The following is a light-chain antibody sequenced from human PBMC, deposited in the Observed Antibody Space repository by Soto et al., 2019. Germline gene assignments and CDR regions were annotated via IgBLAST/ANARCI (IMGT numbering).Light chain of an antibody. Sequence: DIQLTQSPSTLSASVGDRVTISCRASEKIPGWVAWYKQKPGEAPKLVIYDVSTLENGVPSTFSGSGSGTEFTLIISSLQPDDFATYYCQQYNSYSQTFGQGTKVDIK. CDR1: EKIPGW. V-gene: IGKV1-5*01. CDR2: DVS. CDR3: QQYNSYSQT. J-gene: IGKJ1*01.